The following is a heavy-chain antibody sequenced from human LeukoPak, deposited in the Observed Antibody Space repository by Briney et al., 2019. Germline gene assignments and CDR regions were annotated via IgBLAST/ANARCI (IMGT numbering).Heavy chain of an antibody. CDR3: ARGQAMLRFGESWADAFDI. CDR2: IYYSGST. J-gene: IGHJ3*02. CDR1: GGSISSGGYY. Sequence: SQTLSLTCTVSGGSISSGGYYWSWIRQHPGKGLEWIGYIYYSGSTYYNPSLKSRVTISVDTSKNQFSLKLSSVTAADTAVYYCARGQAMLRFGESWADAFDIWGQGTMVTVSS. D-gene: IGHD3-10*01. V-gene: IGHV4-31*03.